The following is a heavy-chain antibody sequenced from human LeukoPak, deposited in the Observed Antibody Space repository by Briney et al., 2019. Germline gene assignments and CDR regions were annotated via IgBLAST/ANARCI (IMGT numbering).Heavy chain of an antibody. D-gene: IGHD2-15*01. CDR3: ARPNCSGGSCYSDWYFDY. CDR2: IYYSGST. J-gene: IGHJ4*02. CDR1: GGSISSYY. Sequence: SETLSLTCTVSGGSISSYYWSWIRQPPGKGLEWIVYIYYSGSTNYNPSLKSRVTISVDTSKNLFSLKLSSVTAADTAVYYCARPNCSGGSCYSDWYFDYWGQGTLVTVSS. V-gene: IGHV4-59*01.